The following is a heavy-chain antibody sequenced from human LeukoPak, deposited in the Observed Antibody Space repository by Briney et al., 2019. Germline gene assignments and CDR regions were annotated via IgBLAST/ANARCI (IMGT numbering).Heavy chain of an antibody. CDR1: GFTFTNYF. CDR3: GRGAALNWNSGGIDY. D-gene: IGHD1-1*01. J-gene: IGHJ4*02. V-gene: IGHV3-7*01. Sequence: PGGSLRLSCAASGFTFTNYFMTWVRRAPGTGLEWVALIRQDGSDKYYVDSVKGRFTISRDNANNLLFLQMNSLRVDDTALYYCGRGAALNWNSGGIDYWGQGTLVTVSS. CDR2: IRQDGSDK.